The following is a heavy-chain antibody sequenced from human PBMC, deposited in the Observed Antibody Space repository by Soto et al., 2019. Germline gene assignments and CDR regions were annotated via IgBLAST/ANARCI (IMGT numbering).Heavy chain of an antibody. J-gene: IGHJ6*02. Sequence: QVQLVQSGAEVKTPGSSVKVSCKASGGTFSSFLMGWVRQAPGQGLEWMGGIIPVFGTATYAQKFQGRVTITADDSTSTVYMELSGLKSEDTAVYYCILDCPSMSCDGDLGVDVWGQGTPVTVSS. CDR1: GGTFSSFL. CDR3: ILDCPSMSCDGDLGVDV. CDR2: IIPVFGTA. D-gene: IGHD2-2*01. V-gene: IGHV1-69*01.